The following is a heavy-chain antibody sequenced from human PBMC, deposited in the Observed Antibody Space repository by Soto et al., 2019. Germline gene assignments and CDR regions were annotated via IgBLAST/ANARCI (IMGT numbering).Heavy chain of an antibody. Sequence: GESLTISCKGSGYSFTTNWIGWVRQMPGKGLEWMGIILPADSDTRYSPSLQGQVTISADKSITTAYLQWSSLKASDTAMYYCARLFGSGWSGFDPWGQGTPVTVSS. V-gene: IGHV5-51*01. CDR2: ILPADSDT. CDR3: ARLFGSGWSGFDP. D-gene: IGHD6-19*01. J-gene: IGHJ5*02. CDR1: GYSFTTNW.